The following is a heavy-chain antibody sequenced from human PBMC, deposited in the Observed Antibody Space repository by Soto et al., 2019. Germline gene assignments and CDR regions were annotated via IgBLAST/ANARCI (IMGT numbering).Heavy chain of an antibody. D-gene: IGHD1-1*01. Sequence: QVHLVQSGAEVKKPGASVKVSCKGSGYDFTTYGITWVRQAPGQGLEWMAWISAHNGNTDYAQKLQGRGTVNRDASASTAYMELRSLRSDDTAVYYCARGRYGDYWGQGALVTVSS. J-gene: IGHJ4*02. CDR2: ISAHNGNT. CDR1: GYDFTTYG. V-gene: IGHV1-18*01. CDR3: ARGRYGDY.